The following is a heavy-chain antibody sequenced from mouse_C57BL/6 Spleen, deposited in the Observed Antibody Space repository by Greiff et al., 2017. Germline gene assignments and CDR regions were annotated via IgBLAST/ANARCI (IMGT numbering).Heavy chain of an antibody. CDR2: IDPSDSYT. CDR1: GYTFTSYW. CDR3: ARLAAYGNHGAMDY. J-gene: IGHJ4*01. V-gene: IGHV1-69*01. Sequence: QVQLQQPGAELVMPGASVKLSCKASGYTFTSYWMHWVKQRPGQGLEWIGEIDPSDSYTNYNQKFKGKSTLTVDKSSSTAYMQLSSLTSEDSAVYYCARLAAYGNHGAMDYWGQGTSVTVSS. D-gene: IGHD2-1*01.